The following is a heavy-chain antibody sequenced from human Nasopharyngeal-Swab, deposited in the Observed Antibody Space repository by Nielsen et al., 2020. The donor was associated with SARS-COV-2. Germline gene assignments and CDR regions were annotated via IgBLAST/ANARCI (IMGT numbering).Heavy chain of an antibody. J-gene: IGHJ4*02. CDR3: ASLGKDNSGWSDY. D-gene: IGHD6-19*01. V-gene: IGHV4-39*01. CDR2: IYYSVST. Sequence: WIRQPPGKGLEWIGSIYYSVSTYYNPSLKSRVTISVDTSKNQFSLRLSSVTAADTAVYYCASLGKDNSGWSDYWGQGTLVTVS.